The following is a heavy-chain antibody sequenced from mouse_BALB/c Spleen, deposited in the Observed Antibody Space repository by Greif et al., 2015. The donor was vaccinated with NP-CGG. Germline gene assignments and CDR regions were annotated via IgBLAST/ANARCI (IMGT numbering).Heavy chain of an antibody. CDR1: GYSVTSGYS. D-gene: IGHD2-4*01. J-gene: IGHJ4*01. Sequence: EVKLVESGPDLVKPSQSLSLTCTVTGYSVTSGYSWPWIRQFPGNKLEWMGYIHYSGSTNYNPSLKSRISITRDTSKNQFFLQLNSVTTEDTATYYCARADYHMDYCGQGTSVTVSS. CDR3: ARADYHMDY. V-gene: IGHV3-1*02. CDR2: IHYSGST.